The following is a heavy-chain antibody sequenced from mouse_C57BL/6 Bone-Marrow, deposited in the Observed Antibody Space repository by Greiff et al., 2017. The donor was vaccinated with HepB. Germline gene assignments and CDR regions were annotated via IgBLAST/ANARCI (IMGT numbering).Heavy chain of an antibody. Sequence: VQLQQSGPELVKPGASVKISCKASGYSFTGYYMNWVKQSPEKGLEWIGEINPSTGGTTYNQKFKAKATLTVDKSSSTAYMQLKSLTSEDSAVYYCARPWFAYWGQGTLVTVSA. CDR2: INPSTGGT. V-gene: IGHV1-42*01. J-gene: IGHJ3*01. CDR1: GYSFTGYY. CDR3: ARPWFAY.